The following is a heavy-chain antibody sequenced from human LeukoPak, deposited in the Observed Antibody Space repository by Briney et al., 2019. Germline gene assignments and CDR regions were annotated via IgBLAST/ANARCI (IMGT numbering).Heavy chain of an antibody. CDR3: AKDGDLYFDS. D-gene: IGHD7-27*01. V-gene: IGHV1-69*13. Sequence: ASVKVSCKASGGTFSSYAISWVRQAPGQGLEWMGGIIPIFGTANYAQKFQGRVTITADESTSTAYMELSSLRSEDTAVYYCAKDGDLYFDSWGQGTLVTVSS. CDR2: IIPIFGTA. CDR1: GGTFSSYA. J-gene: IGHJ4*02.